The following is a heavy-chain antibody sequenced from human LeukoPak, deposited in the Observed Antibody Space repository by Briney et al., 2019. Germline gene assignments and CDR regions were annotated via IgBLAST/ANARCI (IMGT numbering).Heavy chain of an antibody. J-gene: IGHJ4*02. V-gene: IGHV4-59*12. CDR3: ARAIHREYPFDY. Sequence: SETLSLTCAVYGGSFSGYYWSWIRQPPGKGLEWIGYIYYSGSTNYNPSLKSRVTISVDTSKNQFSLKLSSVTAADTAVYYCARAIHREYPFDYWGQGTLVTVSS. CDR1: GGSFSGYY. D-gene: IGHD3-10*01. CDR2: IYYSGST.